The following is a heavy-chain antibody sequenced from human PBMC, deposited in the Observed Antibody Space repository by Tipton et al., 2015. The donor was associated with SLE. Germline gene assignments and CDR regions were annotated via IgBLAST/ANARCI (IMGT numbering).Heavy chain of an antibody. Sequence: SLRLSCAASGFTFSSYGMHWVRQAPGKGLEWVAFIRYDGSNKYYADSVKGRFTISRDNSKNTLYLQMNSLRAEDTAVYYCAKTTMILVVPPRDWYFDLWGRGTLVPVS. J-gene: IGHJ2*01. CDR1: GFTFSSYG. V-gene: IGHV3-30*02. CDR3: AKTTMILVVPPRDWYFDL. D-gene: IGHD3-22*01. CDR2: IRYDGSNK.